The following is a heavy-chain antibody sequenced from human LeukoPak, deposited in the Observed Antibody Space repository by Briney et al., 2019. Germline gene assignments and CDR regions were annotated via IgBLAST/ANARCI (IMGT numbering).Heavy chain of an antibody. CDR2: ISFDGNDK. CDR1: GFTFSSYP. D-gene: IGHD6-13*01. J-gene: IGHJ4*02. V-gene: IGHV3-30-3*01. Sequence: GGSLRLSCAASGFTFSSYPIHWVRQAPGKGLEWGAVISFDGNDKYYADSVKGRFTVSRDNSKRTLYLQMNSLRAEDTAVYYCARDISMASADYYFDYWGQGTLVTVSS. CDR3: ARDISMASADYYFDY.